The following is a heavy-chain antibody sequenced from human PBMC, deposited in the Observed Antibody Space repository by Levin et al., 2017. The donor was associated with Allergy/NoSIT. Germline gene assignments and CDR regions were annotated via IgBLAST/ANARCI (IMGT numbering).Heavy chain of an antibody. D-gene: IGHD1-26*01. J-gene: IGHJ4*02. CDR2: ISSSSSYI. Sequence: PGGSLRLSCAASGFTFSSYSMNWVRQAPGKGLEWVSSISSSSSYIYYADSVKGRFTISRDNAKNSLYLQMNSLRAEDTAVYYCARDGPWELLRRYYFDYWGQGTLVTVSS. V-gene: IGHV3-21*01. CDR3: ARDGPWELLRRYYFDY. CDR1: GFTFSSYS.